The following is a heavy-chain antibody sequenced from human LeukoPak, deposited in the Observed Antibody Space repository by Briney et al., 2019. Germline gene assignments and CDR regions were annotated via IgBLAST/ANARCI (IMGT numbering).Heavy chain of an antibody. Sequence: GSLRLSCAASGFTFSSHAMSWVRQAPGKGLEWVSAISGSGGSTYYADSVKGRFTISRDNSKNTLYLQMNSLRAEDTAVYYCAKSFRNVVVITTSFDYWGQGTLVTVSS. CDR1: GFTFSSHA. V-gene: IGHV3-23*01. D-gene: IGHD3-22*01. CDR2: ISGSGGST. CDR3: AKSFRNVVVITTSFDY. J-gene: IGHJ4*02.